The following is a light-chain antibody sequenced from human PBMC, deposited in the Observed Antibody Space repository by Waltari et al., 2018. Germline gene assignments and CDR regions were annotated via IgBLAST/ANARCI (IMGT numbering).Light chain of an antibody. Sequence: QAVMPPEPSLPSSPGGPGTLTSGSSTGPHTGSQSPNWFQQTPGPAPRTLIYDTSNRPSWTPDRFSGSLLGATASLTLSGPQSEDEAVYYCSPSYHDLIPPVFGSGTELTVL. CDR3: SPSYHDLIPPV. J-gene: IGLJ1*01. CDR2: DTS. CDR1: TGPHTGSQS. V-gene: IGLV7-46*01.